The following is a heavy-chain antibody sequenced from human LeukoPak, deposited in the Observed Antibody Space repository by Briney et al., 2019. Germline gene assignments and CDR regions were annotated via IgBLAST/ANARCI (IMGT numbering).Heavy chain of an antibody. CDR2: IYSGGST. CDR3: ARGSILVGATRAALDAFDI. CDR1: GFTFSSYG. J-gene: IGHJ3*02. Sequence: PGGSLRLSCAVTGFTFSSYGMSWVRQAPGKGLEWVSVIYSGGSTYYADSVKGRFTISRDNSKNTLYLQMNSLRAEDTAVYYCARGSILVGATRAALDAFDIWGQGTMVTVSS. D-gene: IGHD1-26*01. V-gene: IGHV3-53*01.